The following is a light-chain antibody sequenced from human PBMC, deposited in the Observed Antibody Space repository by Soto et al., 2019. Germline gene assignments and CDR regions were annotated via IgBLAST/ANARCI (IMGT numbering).Light chain of an antibody. CDR1: QSISGY. CDR3: QQYGSSPYT. J-gene: IGKJ2*01. CDR2: DAS. V-gene: IGKV3-11*01. Sequence: IVLTQSPATLSLSPGERATLSCRASQSISGYLAWYQQKPGQAPRLLIYDASNRATGIPARFSGSGSGTDFTLTISSLEPEDFAVYYCQQYGSSPYTFGQGTKLEIK.